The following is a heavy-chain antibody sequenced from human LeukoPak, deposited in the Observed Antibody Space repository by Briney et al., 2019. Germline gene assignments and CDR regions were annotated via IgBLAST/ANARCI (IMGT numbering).Heavy chain of an antibody. CDR2: IYYSGST. Sequence: SETLSLTCTVSGGSISSGDYYWSWIRQPPGKGLEWIGYIYYSGSTYYNPSLKSRVTISVDTSKNQFSLKLSSVTAADTAVYYCARHFSEMRIVPAAINWFDPWGQGTLVTVSS. J-gene: IGHJ5*02. D-gene: IGHD2-2*01. CDR3: ARHFSEMRIVPAAINWFDP. V-gene: IGHV4-30-4*01. CDR1: GGSISSGDYY.